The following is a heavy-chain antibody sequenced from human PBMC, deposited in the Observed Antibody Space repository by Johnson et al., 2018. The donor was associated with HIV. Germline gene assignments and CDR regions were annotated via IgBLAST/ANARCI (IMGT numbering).Heavy chain of an antibody. J-gene: IGHJ3*02. CDR2: ISSSGSTI. V-gene: IGHV3-11*04. CDR1: GFTFSDYY. D-gene: IGHD4-17*01. Sequence: QVQLVESGGGLVKPGGSLRLSCAVSGFTFSDYYMSWIRQAPGKGLEWISYISSSGSTIYYADSVKGRFTISRDNAKNSLYLQINSLRAEDTAVYYCARVTSPVTTARYGAFDIWGQGTMVTVSS. CDR3: ARVTSPVTTARYGAFDI.